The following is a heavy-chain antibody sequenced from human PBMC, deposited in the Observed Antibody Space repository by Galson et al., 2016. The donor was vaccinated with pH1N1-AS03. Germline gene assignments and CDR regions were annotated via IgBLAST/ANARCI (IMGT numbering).Heavy chain of an antibody. CDR1: GGTFSGYY. CDR2: INYSGIT. V-gene: IGHV4-34*01. Sequence: SETLSLTCASHGGTFSGYYWSWIRQIPGKGLEWIGEINYSGITNYNPSLKSRFTISVDWSKSQFSLHLSSVTAADTAVYYCARLDGRVGYEHHLWFDPWGQGTLVTVSS. D-gene: IGHD2-2*01. J-gene: IGHJ5*02. CDR3: ARLDGRVGYEHHLWFDP.